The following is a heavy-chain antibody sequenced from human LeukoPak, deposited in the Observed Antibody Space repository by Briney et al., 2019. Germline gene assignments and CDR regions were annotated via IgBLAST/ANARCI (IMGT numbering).Heavy chain of an antibody. CDR2: IIPIFGTA. CDR3: ASGYCSGGSCPGQDY. CDR1: GGTFSSYA. J-gene: IGHJ4*02. D-gene: IGHD2-15*01. Sequence: ASVKVSCKASGGTFSSYAISWVRQAPGQGLEWMGGIIPIFGTANYAQKFQGRVTITADESTSTAYMELSSLRSGDTAVYYCASGYCSGGSCPGQDYWGQGTLVTVSS. V-gene: IGHV1-69*13.